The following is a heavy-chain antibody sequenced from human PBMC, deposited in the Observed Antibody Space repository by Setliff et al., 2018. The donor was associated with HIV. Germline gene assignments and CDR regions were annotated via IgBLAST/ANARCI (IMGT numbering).Heavy chain of an antibody. CDR2: IIPKSGET. D-gene: IGHD3-3*01. CDR1: GYTFTAHH. CDR3: ARVVDRNYDFWSAYEY. Sequence: ASVKVSCKSSGYTFTAHHIHWARQAPGQGPEWMGWIIPKSGETSDAEKFRGRVTMTRDTSLSTAYMELSWLTSDDTAVSYCARVVDRNYDFWSAYEYWGQGTMVTVSS. V-gene: IGHV1-2*02. J-gene: IGHJ4*02.